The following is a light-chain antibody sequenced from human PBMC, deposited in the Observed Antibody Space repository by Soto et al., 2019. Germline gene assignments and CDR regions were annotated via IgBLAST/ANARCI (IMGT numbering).Light chain of an antibody. CDR1: SSDVGGYNS. CDR3: SSYTSSSTRV. Sequence: QSALTQPASVSGSPGQSITISCTGTSSDVGGYNSVSWYQQHPGKAPKLMIFEVSNRPSGVSNRFSGSKSGNTASLTISGLQAEDEADYYCSSYTSSSTRVFGTGTKVPS. CDR2: EVS. J-gene: IGLJ1*01. V-gene: IGLV2-14*01.